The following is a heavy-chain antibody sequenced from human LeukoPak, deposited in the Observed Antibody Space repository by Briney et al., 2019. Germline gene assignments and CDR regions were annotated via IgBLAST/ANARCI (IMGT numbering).Heavy chain of an antibody. CDR1: GFTFSSYA. CDR3: AREEGLVLDY. Sequence: GGSVRLSCAASGFTFSSYAMHWVRQAPGKGLEWVAVISYDGSNKYYADSVKGRFTISRDYSKNTLYLQMNSLRAEDTAVYYCAREEGLVLDYWGQGTLVTVSS. CDR2: ISYDGSNK. J-gene: IGHJ4*02. V-gene: IGHV3-30-3*01. D-gene: IGHD2-8*02.